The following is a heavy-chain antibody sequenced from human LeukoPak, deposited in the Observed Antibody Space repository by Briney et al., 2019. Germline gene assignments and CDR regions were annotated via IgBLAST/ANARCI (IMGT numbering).Heavy chain of an antibody. CDR1: GFTFSTYG. CDR2: IWYDGSIK. Sequence: GGSLRLSCAASGFTFSTYGMHWVRQAPGKGLEGVAVIWYDGSIKYYADSVNVRFTISRDNSKNTLYLQMNSLRAEDTAVYYCARAVGPFDIWGQGTIVIVSS. V-gene: IGHV3-33*01. CDR3: ARAVGPFDI. J-gene: IGHJ3*02. D-gene: IGHD3-16*01.